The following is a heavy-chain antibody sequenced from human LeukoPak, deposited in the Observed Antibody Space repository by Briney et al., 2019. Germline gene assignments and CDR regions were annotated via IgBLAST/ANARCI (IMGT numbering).Heavy chain of an antibody. J-gene: IGHJ6*02. D-gene: IGHD6-6*01. CDR1: GVSISSYY. V-gene: IGHV4-59*01. Sequence: SETLSLTCTVSGVSISSYYWSWIRQPPGKGLEWIGYIYYSGSTNYNPSLKSRVTISVDTSKNQFSLKLSSVTAADTAVYYCARDRRVAARRGATYYYYGMDVWGQGTTVTVSS. CDR3: ARDRRVAARRGATYYYYGMDV. CDR2: IYYSGST.